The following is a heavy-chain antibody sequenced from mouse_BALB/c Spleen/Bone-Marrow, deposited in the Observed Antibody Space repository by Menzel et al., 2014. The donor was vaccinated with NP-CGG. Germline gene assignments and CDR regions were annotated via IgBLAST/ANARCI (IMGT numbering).Heavy chain of an antibody. CDR3: ARRGTYGSSPYDYAMDY. CDR2: IDPYYGGT. J-gene: IGHJ4*01. CDR1: GYSFTGYN. D-gene: IGHD1-1*01. V-gene: IGHV1-39*01. Sequence: EVKLQESGPELEKPGASVKISCKASGYSFTGYNMNWVKQSNGKSLEWIGNIDPYYGGTSYNQKFKGKATLTVDKSSSTAYMQLKSLTSEDSAVYYCARRGTYGSSPYDYAMDYWGQGTSVTVSS.